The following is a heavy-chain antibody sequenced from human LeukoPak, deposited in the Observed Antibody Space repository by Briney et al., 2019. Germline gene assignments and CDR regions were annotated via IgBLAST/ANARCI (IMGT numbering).Heavy chain of an antibody. CDR2: TYYRSTWYN. J-gene: IGHJ5*02. CDR3: ARRLTQYDCFDP. D-gene: IGHD2-2*01. CDR1: GDSVSSNSVT. Sequence: SQTLSLTCAISGDSVSSNSVTWNWIRQSPSRGLEWLGRTYYRSTWYNDYAVSVRGRITVNPDTSKNQFFLHLNSVTPEDTAVYYCARRLTQYDCFDPWGQGILVTVSS. V-gene: IGHV6-1*01.